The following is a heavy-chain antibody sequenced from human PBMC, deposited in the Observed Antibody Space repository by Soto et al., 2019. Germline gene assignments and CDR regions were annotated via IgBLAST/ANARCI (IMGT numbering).Heavy chain of an antibody. CDR3: AKGLSEGYFDY. V-gene: IGHV3-9*01. Sequence: EVQLVESGGGLVQPGRSPRLSCAASGFTFDDSAMHWVRQPPGKGLEWVSGIGSNSGGIGYAVSVKGRFTISRDNAKNSVYLQMNSLRAEDTALYYCAKGLSEGYFDYWGQGTLVTVSS. CDR1: GFTFDDSA. J-gene: IGHJ4*02. CDR2: IGSNSGGI.